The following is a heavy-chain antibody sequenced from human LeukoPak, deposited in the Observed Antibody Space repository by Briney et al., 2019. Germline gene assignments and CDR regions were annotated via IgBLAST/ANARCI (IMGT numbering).Heavy chain of an antibody. V-gene: IGHV4-39*01. CDR2: IYYSGST. D-gene: IGHD2-2*01. CDR3: ARPRGQYCSSTSCPRGYFDY. Sequence: SETLSLTCTVSGGSINSSSYYWGWIRQPPGKGLEWIGSIYYSGSTYYNPSLKSRVTISVDTSKNQCSLKLSSVTAADTAVYYCARPRGQYCSSTSCPRGYFDYWGQGTLVTVSS. CDR1: GGSINSSSYY. J-gene: IGHJ4*02.